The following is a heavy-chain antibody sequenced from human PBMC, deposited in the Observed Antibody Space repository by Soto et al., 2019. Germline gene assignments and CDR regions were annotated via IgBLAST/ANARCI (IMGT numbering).Heavy chain of an antibody. V-gene: IGHV3-48*03. CDR1: GFTFSSYE. J-gene: IGHJ5*02. CDR3: AREKVDYPYNWFDP. Sequence: PGGSLRLSCAASGFTFSSYEMNWVRQAPGKGLEWVSYISSSGSTIYYADSVKGRFTISRDNAKNSLYLQMNSLRAEDTAVYYCAREKVDYPYNWFDPWGQGTLVTVSS. D-gene: IGHD4-17*01. CDR2: ISSSGSTI.